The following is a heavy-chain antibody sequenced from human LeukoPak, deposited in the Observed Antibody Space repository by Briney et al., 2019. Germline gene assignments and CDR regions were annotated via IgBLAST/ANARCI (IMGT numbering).Heavy chain of an antibody. J-gene: IGHJ4*02. V-gene: IGHV4-39*01. D-gene: IGHD6-19*01. CDR3: ARHIAVAGNFDY. Sequence: PSETLSLTCTVSGGSISSSSYYWGWIRQPPGKGLEWIGSIYYSGSTCYNPSLKSRVTISVDTSKNQFSLKLSSVTAADTAVYYCARHIAVAGNFDYWGQGTLVTVSS. CDR1: GGSISSSSYY. CDR2: IYYSGST.